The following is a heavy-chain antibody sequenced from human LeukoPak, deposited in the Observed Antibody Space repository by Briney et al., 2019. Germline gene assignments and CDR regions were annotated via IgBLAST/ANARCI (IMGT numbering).Heavy chain of an antibody. D-gene: IGHD3-22*01. J-gene: IGHJ4*02. V-gene: IGHV4-39*07. CDR2: IYYSGTT. CDR1: GGSISGLGYY. CDR3: ARAEKNYYDTSGYYYPFHY. Sequence: PPETLSLTCTVSGGSISGLGYYWSWIRPPPGKGLGWIGRIYYSGTTCYNPSLESRVTISKDTSKKQFSLRLTSVTAADTAVYYCARAEKNYYDTSGYYYPFHYWGQGTLVTVSS.